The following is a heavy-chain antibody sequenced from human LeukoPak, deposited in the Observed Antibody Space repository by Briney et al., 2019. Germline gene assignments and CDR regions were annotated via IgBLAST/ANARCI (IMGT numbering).Heavy chain of an antibody. V-gene: IGHV3-21*01. CDR3: ARDFTRPYDNSGD. CDR2: ISSSSSYI. J-gene: IGHJ4*02. D-gene: IGHD3-22*01. Sequence: RTGGSLRLSCAASGFTLSSYTMNWVRQAPGKGLVWVSSISSSSSYIYYADSVKGRFTISRDNAKNSLYLQMHSLRAEDTAVYYCARDFTRPYDNSGDWGQGTLVTVSS. CDR1: GFTLSSYT.